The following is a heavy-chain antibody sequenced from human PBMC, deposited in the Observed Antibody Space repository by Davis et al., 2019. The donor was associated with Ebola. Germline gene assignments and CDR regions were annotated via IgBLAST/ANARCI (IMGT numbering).Heavy chain of an antibody. CDR1: GFTFSSYA. CDR2: ISGSGGST. CDR3: AKGTLSVVVPAAIGWFDP. Sequence: GESLKISCAASGFTFSSYAMSWVRQAPGKGLEWVSAISGSGGSTYYADSVKGRFTISRDNSKNTLYLQMNSLRAEDTAVYYCAKGTLSVVVPAAIGWFDPWGQGTLVTVSS. D-gene: IGHD2-2*02. J-gene: IGHJ5*02. V-gene: IGHV3-23*01.